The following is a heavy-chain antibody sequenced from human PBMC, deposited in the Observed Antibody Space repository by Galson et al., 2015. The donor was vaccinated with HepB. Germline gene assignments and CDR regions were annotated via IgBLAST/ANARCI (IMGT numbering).Heavy chain of an antibody. CDR2: TYYRSKWYN. CDR3: ARAFYSSARYAGFGNADYYYYAMDV. V-gene: IGHV6-1*01. D-gene: IGHD6-19*01. J-gene: IGHJ6*02. CDR1: GDSVSSNSAA. Sequence: CAISGDSVSSNSAAWNWIRQSPSRGLEWLGRTYYRSKWYNDYAVSVKSRITINPDTSKNQFSLQLNSVTPEDTAVYYCARAFYSSARYAGFGNADYYYYAMDVWGQGTTVTVSS.